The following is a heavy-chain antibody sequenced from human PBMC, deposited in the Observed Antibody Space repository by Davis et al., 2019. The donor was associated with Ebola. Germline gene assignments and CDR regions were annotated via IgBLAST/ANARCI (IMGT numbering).Heavy chain of an antibody. CDR1: GFTFSSYS. V-gene: IGHV3-48*04. CDR2: ISSSSSTI. J-gene: IGHJ4*02. CDR3: ARAAARLGDYFDY. D-gene: IGHD6-6*01. Sequence: PGGSLRLSCAASGFTFSSYSMNWVRQAPGKGLEWVSYISSSSSTIYYADSVKGRFTIPRDNAKNSLYLQMNSLRAEDTAVYYCARAAARLGDYFDYWGQGTLVTVSS.